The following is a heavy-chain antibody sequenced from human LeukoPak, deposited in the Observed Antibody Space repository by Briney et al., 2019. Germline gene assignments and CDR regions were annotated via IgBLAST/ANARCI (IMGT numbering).Heavy chain of an antibody. CDR1: GGSISSGDYY. D-gene: IGHD3-3*01. CDR2: IYYSGST. Sequence: PSETLSLTCTVSGGSISSGDYYWSWIRQPPGTGLEWIGYIYYSGSTYYNPSLKSRVTISVDTSKNQFSLKLSSVTAADTAVYYCARDRRFLEWLHNWFDPWGQGTLVTVSS. CDR3: ARDRRFLEWLHNWFDP. V-gene: IGHV4-30-4*01. J-gene: IGHJ5*02.